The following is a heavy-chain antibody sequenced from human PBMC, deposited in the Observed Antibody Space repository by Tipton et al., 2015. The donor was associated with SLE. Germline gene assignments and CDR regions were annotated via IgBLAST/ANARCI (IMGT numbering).Heavy chain of an antibody. V-gene: IGHV4-61*01. D-gene: IGHD4-17*01. Sequence: LRLSCAVSGYSISSGYYWGWIRQPPGKGLEWIGYIYYSGSTNYNPSLKSRVTISVDTSKNQFSLKLSSVTAADTAVYYCARGGGLTTVTTYAFDIWGQGTMVTVSS. CDR3: ARGGGLTTVTTYAFDI. CDR1: GYSISSGYY. CDR2: IYYSGST. J-gene: IGHJ3*02.